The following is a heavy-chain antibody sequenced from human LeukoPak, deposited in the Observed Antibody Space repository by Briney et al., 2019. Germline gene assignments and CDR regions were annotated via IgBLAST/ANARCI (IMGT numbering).Heavy chain of an antibody. D-gene: IGHD3-22*01. V-gene: IGHV4-34*01. J-gene: IGHJ4*02. CDR3: ARGRRYYDSSGYYY. CDR2: INHSGST. Sequence: SETLSLTCTVSGGSISYYYWSWIRQPPGKGLEWIGEINHSGSTNYNPSLKSRVTISVDTSKNQFSLKLSSVTAADTAVYYCARGRRYYDSSGYYYWGQGTLVTVSS. CDR1: GGSISYYY.